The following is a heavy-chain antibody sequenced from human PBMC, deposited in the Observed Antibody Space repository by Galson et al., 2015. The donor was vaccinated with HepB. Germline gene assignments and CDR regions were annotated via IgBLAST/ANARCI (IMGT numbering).Heavy chain of an antibody. CDR2: ISSSSSYT. CDR3: ARAKSLGSADY. J-gene: IGHJ4*02. Sequence: SLRLSCAASGFTFSDYYMSWIRQAPGKGLEWVSYISSSSSYTNYADSVKGRFTISRDNAKNSLYLQMNSLRAEDTAVYYCARAKSLGSADYWGQGTLVTVSS. CDR1: GFTFSDYY. D-gene: IGHD3-16*01. V-gene: IGHV3-11*05.